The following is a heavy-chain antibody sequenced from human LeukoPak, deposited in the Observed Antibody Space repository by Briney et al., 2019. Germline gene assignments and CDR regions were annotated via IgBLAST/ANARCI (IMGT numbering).Heavy chain of an antibody. CDR3: ARGTMFPYYFDY. CDR1: GFTFDDYA. Sequence: GGSLRLSCAASGFTFDDYAMHWVRQAPGKGLEWVSLISWDGGSTYYADSVKGRFTISRDNARKSLYLQMNSLRAEDTAVYYCARGTMFPYYFDYWGQGTLVTVSS. CDR2: ISWDGGST. J-gene: IGHJ4*02. D-gene: IGHD3-10*02. V-gene: IGHV3-43D*03.